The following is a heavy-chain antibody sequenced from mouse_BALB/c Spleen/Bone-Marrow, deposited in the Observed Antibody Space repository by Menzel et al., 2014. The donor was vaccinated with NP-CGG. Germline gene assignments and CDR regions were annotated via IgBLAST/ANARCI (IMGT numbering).Heavy chain of an antibody. Sequence: VKLVESGAELVRPGTSVKVSCEASGYAFTDYLMEWLKQRPGQGLEWIGVINPGSGSTNYNEKFKDKATLTADKSSSTAYMQLSSLTSDDSAVYFCARYDGYFDYWGQGTILTVSS. CDR1: GYAFTDYL. V-gene: IGHV1-54*03. J-gene: IGHJ2*01. D-gene: IGHD2-3*01. CDR3: ARYDGYFDY. CDR2: INPGSGST.